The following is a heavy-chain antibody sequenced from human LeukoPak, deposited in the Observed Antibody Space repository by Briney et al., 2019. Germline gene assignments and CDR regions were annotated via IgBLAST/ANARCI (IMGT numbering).Heavy chain of an antibody. CDR2: ISSSGSTI. D-gene: IGHD3-9*01. Sequence: GGSLRLSCAASGFTFSSYEMNWVRQAPGKGLEWVSYISSSGSTIYYADSVKGRFTISRDNAKNSLYLQMNSLRAEDTAVYYCARDRRGYYDILTGYDPYYMDVWGKGTTVTISS. V-gene: IGHV3-48*03. J-gene: IGHJ6*03. CDR1: GFTFSSYE. CDR3: ARDRRGYYDILTGYDPYYMDV.